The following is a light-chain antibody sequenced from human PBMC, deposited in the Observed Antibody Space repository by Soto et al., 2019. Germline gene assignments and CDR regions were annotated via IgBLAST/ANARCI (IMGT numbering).Light chain of an antibody. Sequence: NFMLTQPHSVSESPGKTVTISCTGSSGSIATNYVQWYQQRPGSAPTTVIYEDTQRPSGVPERFSGSIDSSSNSASLTISRLNTEDEADYYCQSYDGSNPDVVFGGGTKLTVL. CDR3: QSYDGSNPDVV. CDR1: SGSIATNY. J-gene: IGLJ2*01. V-gene: IGLV6-57*02. CDR2: EDT.